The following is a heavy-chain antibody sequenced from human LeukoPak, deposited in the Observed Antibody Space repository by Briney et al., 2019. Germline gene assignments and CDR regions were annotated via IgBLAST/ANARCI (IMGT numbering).Heavy chain of an antibody. V-gene: IGHV3-9*01. D-gene: IGHD3-22*01. J-gene: IGHJ4*02. Sequence: GGSLRPSCAASGFTFDDYAMHWVRQAPGKGLEWVSGISWNSGSIGYADSVKGRFTISRDNAKNSLYLQMNSLRAEDTALYYCAKDKVRAKSYYYDSSGYPAFDYWGQGTLVTVSS. CDR2: ISWNSGSI. CDR3: AKDKVRAKSYYYDSSGYPAFDY. CDR1: GFTFDDYA.